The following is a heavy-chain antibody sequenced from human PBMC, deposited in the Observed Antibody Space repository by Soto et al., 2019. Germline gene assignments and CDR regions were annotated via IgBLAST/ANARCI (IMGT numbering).Heavy chain of an antibody. CDR1: GFTFSSYS. V-gene: IGHV3-21*01. CDR2: ISSSSSYI. CDR3: ARDYQHYDILTGRNWFDP. J-gene: IGHJ5*02. D-gene: IGHD3-9*01. Sequence: LRLSCAASGFTFSSYSMNWVRQAPGKGLEWVSSISSSSSYIYYADSVKGRFTISRDKAKNSLYLQMNSLRAEDTAVYYCARDYQHYDILTGRNWFDPWGQGTLVTVSS.